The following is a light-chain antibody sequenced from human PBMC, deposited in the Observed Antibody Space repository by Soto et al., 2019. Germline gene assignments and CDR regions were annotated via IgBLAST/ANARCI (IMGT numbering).Light chain of an antibody. Sequence: EIVMTQSPATLSVSPGERATLSCRASENLNTNLAWYQQRPGQPPRLLMYGASTRATGVPARFTGSGSGTDFTLTITILQLEDFAVYVCQQYKNWPPCTFGQGTKVEI. CDR2: GAS. CDR1: ENLNTN. J-gene: IGKJ1*01. CDR3: QQYKNWPPCT. V-gene: IGKV3-15*01.